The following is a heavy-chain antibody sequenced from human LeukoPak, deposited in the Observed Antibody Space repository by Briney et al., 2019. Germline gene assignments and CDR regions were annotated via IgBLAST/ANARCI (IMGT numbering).Heavy chain of an antibody. CDR2: ISSSGGNT. CDR3: ARASGRGLYYFDY. Sequence: GGSLRLSCAASGFTFNNYAMHWVRQAPGKGLEFVSSISSSGGNTYYANSVKGRFTISRDDSKNTLYLQMGSLRPEDMAVYYCARASGRGLYYFDYWGQGTLVTVSS. D-gene: IGHD2-15*01. J-gene: IGHJ4*02. V-gene: IGHV3-64*01. CDR1: GFTFNNYA.